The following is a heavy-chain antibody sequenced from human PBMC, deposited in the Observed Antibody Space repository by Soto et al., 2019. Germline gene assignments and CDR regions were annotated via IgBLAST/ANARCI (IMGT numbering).Heavy chain of an antibody. V-gene: IGHV3-23*01. CDR3: AKEPLAQASGWYAGF. CDR1: GFGLNNYA. D-gene: IGHD6-19*01. CDR2: ISGNGGTT. J-gene: IGHJ4*02. Sequence: GGPLGLSCAASGFGLNNYAMTWVRQAPGKGLEWVSAISGNGGTTYYADPVKGRFTISRDNSKNTLYLQMNSLRVEDTALYYCAKEPLAQASGWYAGFWGQGTLVTVSS.